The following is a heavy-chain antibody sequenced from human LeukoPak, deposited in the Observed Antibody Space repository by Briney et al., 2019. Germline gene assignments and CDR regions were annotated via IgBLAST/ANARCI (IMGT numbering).Heavy chain of an antibody. CDR1: GYSFTSYW. Sequence: GESLKISCKCSGYSFTSYWIGWVRQMPGKGLEWMGIIYPGDSDTRYSPSFQGQVTISADKSISTAYLQLSSLKASDTAMYYCARRGYCSGGSCFSNVFDLWGQGTMVTVCS. D-gene: IGHD2-15*01. V-gene: IGHV5-51*01. CDR3: ARRGYCSGGSCFSNVFDL. J-gene: IGHJ3*01. CDR2: IYPGDSDT.